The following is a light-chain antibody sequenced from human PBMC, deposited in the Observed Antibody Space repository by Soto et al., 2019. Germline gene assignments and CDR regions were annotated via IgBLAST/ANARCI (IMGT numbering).Light chain of an antibody. J-gene: IGKJ3*01. V-gene: IGKV3-20*01. CDR3: QQYGSTPPFT. CDR1: QSVDSRY. CDR2: GTS. Sequence: EIVLTQSPGTLSLSPGERATLSCRASQSVDSRYLAWYQHKPGQAPRLLIYGTSSRATGIPDRFSGSGSGTDVTLTISRLEPEDFALYYCQQYGSTPPFTFGPGTKVDIK.